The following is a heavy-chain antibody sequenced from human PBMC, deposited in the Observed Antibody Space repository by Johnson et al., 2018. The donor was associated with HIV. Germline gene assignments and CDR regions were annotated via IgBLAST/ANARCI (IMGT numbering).Heavy chain of an antibody. D-gene: IGHD6-13*01. Sequence: VQLVESGGGLVQPGGSLRLSCAASGFTFSSYAMSWVRQAPGKGLEWVSSISGSGGSTYYADSVKGRFTISRDNSKNTLYLQMNSLRAEDTAVYYCAKEGSIAAAGNDAFDIWGQGTMVTVSS. V-gene: IGHV3-23*04. CDR3: AKEGSIAAAGNDAFDI. J-gene: IGHJ3*02. CDR2: ISGSGGST. CDR1: GFTFSSYA.